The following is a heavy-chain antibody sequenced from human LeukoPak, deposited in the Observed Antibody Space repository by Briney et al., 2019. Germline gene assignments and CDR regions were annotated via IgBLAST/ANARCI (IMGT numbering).Heavy chain of an antibody. J-gene: IGHJ4*02. D-gene: IGHD3-3*01. CDR3: ARADMSSDYTPNDY. V-gene: IGHV1-2*02. CDR2: INPNGGGT. CDR1: GYTFTDFY. Sequence: ASVKVSCKASGYTFTDFYIHWVRQAPGQGLEWMGWINPNGGGTNYAQRFQGRVTMTRDTSISTAYMELSRLRSDDTAVYYCARADMSSDYTPNDYWGQGTLVTVSS.